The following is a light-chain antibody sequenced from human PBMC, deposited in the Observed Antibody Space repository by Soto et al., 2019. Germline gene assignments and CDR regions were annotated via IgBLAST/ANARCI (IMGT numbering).Light chain of an antibody. CDR3: QQYASSPRT. CDR2: GAS. CDR1: QTVSSSH. Sequence: EIVLTQSPGTLSLSLGKTVALSCRASQTVSSSHLAWYQHKPGQAPRLVVYGASNRATGIPDRFSGSGSGTDVTLTISRLEPEDFAVYYCQQYASSPRTFGQGTKVEIK. J-gene: IGKJ1*01. V-gene: IGKV3-20*01.